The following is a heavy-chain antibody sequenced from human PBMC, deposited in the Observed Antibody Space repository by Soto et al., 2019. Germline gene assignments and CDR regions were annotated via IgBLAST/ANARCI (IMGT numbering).Heavy chain of an antibody. CDR3: AHRATMTIFGLIIDNGIWFDP. V-gene: IGHV2-5*02. CDR2: IYWDGDK. Sequence: QINLIESGPTLVKPTQTLTLTCTFSGFSLSTSGAAVGWVRQPPGRALEWLALIYWDGDKRYNASLGNRLTITTDTSMNQVVLTLTNVEPADTATYYCAHRATMTIFGLIIDNGIWFDPWGQGTRVIVSS. J-gene: IGHJ5*02. CDR1: GFSLSTSGAA. D-gene: IGHD3-3*01.